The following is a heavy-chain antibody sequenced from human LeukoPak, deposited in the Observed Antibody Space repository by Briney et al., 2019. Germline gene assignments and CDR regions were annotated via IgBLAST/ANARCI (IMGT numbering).Heavy chain of an antibody. D-gene: IGHD6-13*01. CDR1: GFTFSSYG. Sequence: PGGSLRLSCAASGFTFSSYGMHWVRQAPGKGLEWVAFIRYDGSNKYYADSVKGRFTISRDNSKNTLYLQMNSLRAEDTAVYYCAKDFGPGAGLFDYWGQGTLVTVSS. CDR3: AKDFGPGAGLFDY. CDR2: IRYDGSNK. J-gene: IGHJ4*02. V-gene: IGHV3-30*02.